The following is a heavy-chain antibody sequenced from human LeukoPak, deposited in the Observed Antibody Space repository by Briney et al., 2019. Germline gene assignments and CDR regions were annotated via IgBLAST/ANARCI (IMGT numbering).Heavy chain of an antibody. CDR3: ARGGKYYDILTGSYAPAYFDY. V-gene: IGHV4-39*07. J-gene: IGHJ4*02. D-gene: IGHD3-9*01. CDR1: GGSISSYY. Sequence: SETLSLTCTGSGGSISSYYWDWIRQPPGKGLEWIGSIHYGGSTYYNPSLKSRVTISVDTSNNQFFLKLNSVTAADTAVYYCARGGKYYDILTGSYAPAYFDYWGQGTLVTVSS. CDR2: IHYGGST.